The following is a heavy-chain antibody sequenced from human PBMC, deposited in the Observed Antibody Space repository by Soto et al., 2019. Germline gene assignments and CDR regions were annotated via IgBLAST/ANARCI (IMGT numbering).Heavy chain of an antibody. J-gene: IGHJ6*02. CDR2: VIPIFGTP. CDR1: GGTFSTYA. Sequence: QVQLVQSGAEVKKPGSSVKVSCKAPGGTFSTYAISWVRQAPGQGLEWRGGVIPIFGTPKYEQKFQGRVTITADESTSTGYMELRSLRSEDTAVYYCARSQGGSSSLDIYYYYYYGMDVWGQGTTVTVSS. CDR3: ARSQGGSSSLDIYYYYYYGMDV. V-gene: IGHV1-69*01. D-gene: IGHD2-15*01.